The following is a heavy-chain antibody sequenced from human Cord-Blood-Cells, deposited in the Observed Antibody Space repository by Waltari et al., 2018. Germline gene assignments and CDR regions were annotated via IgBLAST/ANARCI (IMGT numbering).Heavy chain of an antibody. J-gene: IGHJ4*02. CDR2: INHSGST. D-gene: IGHD7-27*01. CDR1: GGSFSGYY. Sequence: QVQLQQWGAGLLKPSETLSLTCAVYGGSFSGYYWCWIRPPPGKGLEWMGEINHSGSTNSNPSLKSRVTISVDTSKNQFSLKLSSVTAADTAVYYCARLTGEGMYWGQGTLVTVSS. CDR3: ARLTGEGMY. V-gene: IGHV4-34*01.